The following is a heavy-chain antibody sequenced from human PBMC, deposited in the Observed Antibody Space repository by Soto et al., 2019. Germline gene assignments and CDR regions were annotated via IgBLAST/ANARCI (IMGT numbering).Heavy chain of an antibody. J-gene: IGHJ4*02. CDR2: IYYSGST. CDR3: ERLILGDDLVANYYFVY. D-gene: IGHD5-12*01. Sequence: PWVSLSLTCTVSLASISSYYMSWIRQPPGKGLEWIGYIYYSGSTNYNPSLKSRVTISVDTSKNQFSLKLSSVTAADTAVYYCERLILGDDLVANYYFVYWGQGPRVTVSS. CDR1: LASISSYY. V-gene: IGHV4-59*01.